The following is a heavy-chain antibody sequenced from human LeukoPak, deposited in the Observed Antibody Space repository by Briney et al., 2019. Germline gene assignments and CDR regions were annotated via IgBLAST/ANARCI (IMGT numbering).Heavy chain of an antibody. D-gene: IGHD6-19*01. CDR1: GFTVSSNY. CDR2: IYSGGST. CDR3: AISGWFITYYFDY. J-gene: IGHJ4*02. V-gene: IGHV3-66*01. Sequence: PGGSLRLSCAASGFTVSSNYMSWVRQAPGKGLEWVSVIYSGGSTYYADSVKGRFTISRDNSKNTLYLQMNSLRAEDTAVYYCAISGWFITYYFDYWGQGTLVTVSS.